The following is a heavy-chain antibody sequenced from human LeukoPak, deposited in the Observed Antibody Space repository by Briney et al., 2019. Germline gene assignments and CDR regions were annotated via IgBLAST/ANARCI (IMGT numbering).Heavy chain of an antibody. CDR1: GYTFTSYG. V-gene: IGHV1-3*04. J-gene: IGHJ4*02. CDR2: INTGNGDT. CDR3: ARHAYTYEN. Sequence: ASVKVSCKASGYTFTSYGISWVRQAPGQRLEWMGWINTGNGDTKYSQKFQGRVTITRDTSASTAYMELSSLTSEDTAVYYCARHAYTYENWGQGALVTVSS. D-gene: IGHD5-18*01.